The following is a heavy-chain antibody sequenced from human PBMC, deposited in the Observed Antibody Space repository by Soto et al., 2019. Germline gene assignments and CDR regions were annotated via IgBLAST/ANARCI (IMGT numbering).Heavy chain of an antibody. D-gene: IGHD6-6*01. V-gene: IGHV3-48*01. CDR1: GFTFNTYA. CDR2: ISTDSRTI. CDR3: AMDSSSSWDQYFQH. J-gene: IGHJ1*01. Sequence: EVQLEESGGGFVQPGGSLRLSCAASGFTFNTYAMNWVRQAPGKGLEWVAYISTDSRTIYYADSVKGRFTISRDNAKNTLTLQMNSLRAEDTAVYYWAMDSSSSWDQYFQHWRRGTLVNASS.